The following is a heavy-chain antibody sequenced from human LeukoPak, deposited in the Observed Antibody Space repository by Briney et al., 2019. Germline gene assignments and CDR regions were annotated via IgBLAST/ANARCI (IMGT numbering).Heavy chain of an antibody. CDR2: ISAYNGNT. Sequence: ASVKVSCKASGYTFTSYGISWVRQAPGQGLEWMGWISAYNGNTNYAQKLQGRVTMTTDTSTSTAYMELRSLRSDDTAVYYCARGGRARDYYYYYYMEVWGKGTTVTVSS. CDR3: ARGGRARDYYYYYYMEV. V-gene: IGHV1-18*01. D-gene: IGHD3-16*01. J-gene: IGHJ6*03. CDR1: GYTFTSYG.